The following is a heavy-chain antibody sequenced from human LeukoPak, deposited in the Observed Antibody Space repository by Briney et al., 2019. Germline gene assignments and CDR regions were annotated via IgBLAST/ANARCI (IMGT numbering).Heavy chain of an antibody. CDR1: GYTFSDYY. D-gene: IGHD5-24*01. J-gene: IGHJ4*02. CDR2: IKASSGGS. Sequence: ASVKVSCKASGYTFSDYYVHWVRQAPGQGLEWMGWIKASSGGSHFTQKFQGSVTMTRDTSISTAYLELTGLKSDDTAVYYCARANSDGYTTYFDSWGQGTLVTVSS. V-gene: IGHV1-2*02. CDR3: ARANSDGYTTYFDS.